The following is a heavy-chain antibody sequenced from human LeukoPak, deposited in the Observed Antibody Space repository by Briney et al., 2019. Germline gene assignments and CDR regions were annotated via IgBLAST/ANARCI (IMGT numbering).Heavy chain of an antibody. CDR1: GGTFSSYA. Sequence: ASEKVSCKASGGTFSSYAISWVRQAPGQGLEWMGRIIPIFGTANYAQKFQGRVTITTDESTSTAYMELSSLRSEDTAVYYCARYYYDSQAFDYWGQGTLVTVSS. CDR2: IIPIFGTA. V-gene: IGHV1-69*05. D-gene: IGHD3-22*01. CDR3: ARYYYDSQAFDY. J-gene: IGHJ4*02.